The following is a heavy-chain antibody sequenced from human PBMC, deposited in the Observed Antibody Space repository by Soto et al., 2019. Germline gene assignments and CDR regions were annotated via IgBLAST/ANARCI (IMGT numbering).Heavy chain of an antibody. CDR2: ISYSGST. CDR3: ARSDYGDRYYFDY. D-gene: IGHD4-17*01. Sequence: SETLSLTCTVSGGSIANGDYYWSWFRLPPGKGLEWIGYISYSGSTYYKASLKSRLIISVDTSRNQFSLKLSSVTAADTAVYYCARSDYGDRYYFDYWGQGTLVTVSS. J-gene: IGHJ4*02. CDR1: GGSIANGDYY. V-gene: IGHV4-30-4*01.